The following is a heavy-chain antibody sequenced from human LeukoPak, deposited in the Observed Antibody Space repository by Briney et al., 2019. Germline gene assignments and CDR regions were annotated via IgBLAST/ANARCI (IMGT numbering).Heavy chain of an antibody. CDR1: GYSINSGYC. D-gene: IGHD6-19*01. J-gene: IGHJ4*02. CDR3: ARAGIAVSATPNFDY. V-gene: IGHV4-38-2*01. Sequence: PSETLSLTCAVSGYSINSGYCWGWIRQPPGKGLEWIGEINHSGSTNYNPSLKSRVTISVDTSKNQFSLKLSSVTVADTAVYYCARAGIAVSATPNFDYWGQGTLVTVSS. CDR2: INHSGST.